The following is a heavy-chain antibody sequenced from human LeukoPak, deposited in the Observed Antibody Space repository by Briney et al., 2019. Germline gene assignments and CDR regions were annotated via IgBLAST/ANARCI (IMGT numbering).Heavy chain of an antibody. D-gene: IGHD1-26*01. CDR1: GYSISSGYY. CDR3: ARAPDGRFDP. Sequence: LETLSLTCAVFGYSISSGYYWGWIRQPPGKGLEWIGSIYHSGSTYYNPSLKSRVTISVDTSKNQFSLKLSSVTAADTAVYYCARAPDGRFDPWGQGTLVTVSS. CDR2: IYHSGST. J-gene: IGHJ5*02. V-gene: IGHV4-38-2*01.